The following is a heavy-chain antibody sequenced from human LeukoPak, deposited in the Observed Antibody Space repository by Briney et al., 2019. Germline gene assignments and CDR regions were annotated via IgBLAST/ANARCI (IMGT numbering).Heavy chain of an antibody. CDR1: GYTFTSYY. V-gene: IGHV1-46*01. CDR3: ARVDMVITGWFDP. D-gene: IGHD5-18*01. J-gene: IGHJ5*02. CDR2: INLSGGST. Sequence: ASVKVSCKASGYTFTSYYMHWVRQAPGQGLEWMGIINLSGGSTSYAQKFQGRVTMTRDMSTSTVYMELSSLRSEDTVVYYCARVDMVITGWFDPWGQGTLVTVSS.